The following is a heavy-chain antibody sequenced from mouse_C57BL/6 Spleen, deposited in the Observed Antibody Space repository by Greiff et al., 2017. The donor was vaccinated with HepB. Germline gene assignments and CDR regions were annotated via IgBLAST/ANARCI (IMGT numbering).Heavy chain of an antibody. J-gene: IGHJ3*01. Sequence: QVQLQQPGAELVKPGASVKLSCRASGYTFTSYWMQWVKQRPGQGLEWIGEIDPSDSDTNYNQKFKGKATLTVGTSSSTAYMQLSSLTSEDSAVYYCARWGYYGRAYWGQGTLVTVSA. V-gene: IGHV1-50*01. CDR1: GYTFTSYW. CDR3: ARWGYYGRAY. D-gene: IGHD1-1*01. CDR2: IDPSDSDT.